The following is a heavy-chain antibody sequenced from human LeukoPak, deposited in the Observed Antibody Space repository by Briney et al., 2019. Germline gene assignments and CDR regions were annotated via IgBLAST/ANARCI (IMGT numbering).Heavy chain of an antibody. CDR1: GFTFSSYA. V-gene: IGHV3-64D*06. D-gene: IGHD3-9*01. CDR2: ISSNGGST. Sequence: PGGSLRLSCSASGFTFSSYAMHWVRQAPGKGLEYVSAISSNGGSTYYADSVKGRFTISRDNSKNTLYLQMSSLRAEDTAVYYCVKDEDYDILTGYYTPDYWGQGTLVTVSS. J-gene: IGHJ4*02. CDR3: VKDEDYDILTGYYTPDY.